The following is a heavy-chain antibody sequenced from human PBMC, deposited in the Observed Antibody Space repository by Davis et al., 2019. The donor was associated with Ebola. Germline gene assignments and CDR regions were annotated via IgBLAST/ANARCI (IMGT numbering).Heavy chain of an antibody. CDR2: ISAYNGNT. D-gene: IGHD2-15*01. Sequence: ASVKVSCKASGYTFSNYGFAWVRQAPGQGLEWMGWISAYNGNTKYAEKLQDRVTMTTDTSTSTAYMELRSLRSDDTAVYYCARDVGYCSGGSCYSGGWFDPWGQGTLVTVSS. V-gene: IGHV1-18*04. CDR1: GYTFSNYG. J-gene: IGHJ5*02. CDR3: ARDVGYCSGGSCYSGGWFDP.